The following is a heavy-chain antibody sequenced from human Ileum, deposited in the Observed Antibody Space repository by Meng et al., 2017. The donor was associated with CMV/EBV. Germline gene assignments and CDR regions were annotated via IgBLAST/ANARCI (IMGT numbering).Heavy chain of an antibody. D-gene: IGHD2-2*01. CDR2: INPNSGGT. CDR1: GYTFTGYY. V-gene: IGHV1-2*02. CDR3: AGGWGQLPRRNIDY. J-gene: IGHJ4*02. Sequence: ASVKVSCKASGYTFTGYYMHWVRQAPGQGLEWMGWINPNSGGTNYAQKFQGRVTMTRDTSISKAYMELSRLRSDDPAVYYCAGGWGQLPRRNIDYWGQGTLVTVSS.